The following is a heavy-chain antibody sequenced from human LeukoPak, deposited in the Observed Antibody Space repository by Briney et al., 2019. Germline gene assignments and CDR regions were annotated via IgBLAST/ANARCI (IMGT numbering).Heavy chain of an antibody. CDR1: GGTFSSYT. V-gene: IGHV1-69*04. J-gene: IGHJ4*02. D-gene: IGHD3-22*01. Sequence: SVKLSCTPSGGTFSSYTISWVRHAPGQGLEWMGRIIPILGIANYAQKFQGRVTITADKSTSTAYMELSSLRSEDTAVYYCARDSYYDSSGYYYYYFDYWGQGTLVTVSS. CDR3: ARDSYYDSSGYYYYYFDY. CDR2: IIPILGIA.